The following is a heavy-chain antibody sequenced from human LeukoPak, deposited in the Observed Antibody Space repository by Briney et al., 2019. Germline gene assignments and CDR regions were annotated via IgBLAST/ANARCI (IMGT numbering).Heavy chain of an antibody. CDR1: GFSFSDYA. D-gene: IGHD1-26*01. CDR2: ISDSGDNP. V-gene: IGHV3-23*01. Sequence: PGGSLRLSCAASGFSFSDYAMSWVRQAPGKGLEWVSAISDSGDNPYYADSVKGRFTISRGNSENTLSLQMYSLRAEDTAVYYCAKDRGGSYFDFDFWGRGTLVTVSS. J-gene: IGHJ4*02. CDR3: AKDRGGSYFDFDF.